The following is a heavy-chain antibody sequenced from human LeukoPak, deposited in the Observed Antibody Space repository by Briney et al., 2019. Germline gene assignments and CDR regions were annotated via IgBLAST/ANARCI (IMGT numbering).Heavy chain of an antibody. CDR2: INWNGGST. J-gene: IGHJ4*02. V-gene: IGHV3-20*04. CDR3: ARVTAYYDSSGYSGYYYFDC. D-gene: IGHD3-22*01. CDR1: GFTFDDYG. Sequence: PGGSLRLSCAASGFTFDDYGMRWVRQAPAKGLEWVSGINWNGGSTGYADSVKGRFTISRDNAKNSLYLQMNSLRAEDTALYYCARVTAYYDSSGYSGYYYFDCGGQGTLVTVYS.